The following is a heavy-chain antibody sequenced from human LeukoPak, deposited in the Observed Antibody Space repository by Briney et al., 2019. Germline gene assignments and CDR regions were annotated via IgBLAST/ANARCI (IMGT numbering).Heavy chain of an antibody. CDR2: ISHDGNDK. CDR1: GFTFSSYG. D-gene: IGHD4-17*01. Sequence: PGESLRLSCTASGFTFSSYGMHWVRQAPGKGLEWVAVISHDGNDKHYADSVKGRFTISRDNSKNTLYLQMKSLREDTAVYYCAKGDLHGDYVFDYWGQGALVTVS. CDR3: AKGDLHGDYVFDY. J-gene: IGHJ4*02. V-gene: IGHV3-30*18.